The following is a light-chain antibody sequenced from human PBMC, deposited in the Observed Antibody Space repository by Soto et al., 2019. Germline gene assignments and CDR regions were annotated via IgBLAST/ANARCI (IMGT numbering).Light chain of an antibody. J-gene: IGKJ4*01. CDR1: QAIGTW. Sequence: DILMTQSPSSVSASVGARVTITCRASQAIGTWLAWFQQKPGEAPNLLIYAASSLQSGAPSRFSGSGSGTDFTLTISSLQPEDFATYYCQQANSFPLTFGGGTKVEIK. CDR3: QQANSFPLT. CDR2: AAS. V-gene: IGKV1-12*01.